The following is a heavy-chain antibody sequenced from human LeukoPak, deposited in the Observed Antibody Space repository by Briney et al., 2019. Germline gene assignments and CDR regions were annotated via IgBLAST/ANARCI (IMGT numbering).Heavy chain of an antibody. V-gene: IGHV3-53*01. D-gene: IGHD1-1*01. J-gene: IGHJ4*02. Sequence: HPGGYLRLSCAASGFTVSSNYMSWVRQAPGKGLEWVSVICSGGSTYYADSVKGRFTISRDNSKNTLYLQMNSLRAEDTAVYYCASGPTSGESYAWFDYWGQGTLVTVSS. CDR1: GFTVSSNY. CDR2: ICSGGST. CDR3: ASGPTSGESYAWFDY.